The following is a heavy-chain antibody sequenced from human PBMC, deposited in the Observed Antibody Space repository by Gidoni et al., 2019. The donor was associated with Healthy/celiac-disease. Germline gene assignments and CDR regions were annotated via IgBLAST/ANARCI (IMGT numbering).Heavy chain of an antibody. V-gene: IGHV4-34*01. J-gene: IGHJ4*02. Sequence: QVQLQQWGAGLCRPPETLSITSAVYGGSFSGYYWSWIRQPPGKGLEWIGEINHSGSTNYNPSLKRRVTISVDTSKNQFSLKLSSVTAADTAVYSCARPKGAAAGLDYWGQGTLVTVSS. D-gene: IGHD6-13*01. CDR2: INHSGST. CDR1: GGSFSGYY. CDR3: ARPKGAAAGLDY.